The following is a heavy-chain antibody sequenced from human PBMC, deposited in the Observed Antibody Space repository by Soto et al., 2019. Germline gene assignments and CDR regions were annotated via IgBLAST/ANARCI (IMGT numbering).Heavy chain of an antibody. V-gene: IGHV3-74*01. CDR1: GFPFSIYW. D-gene: IGHD3-16*02. CDR3: AESSNERGLSY. J-gene: IGHJ4*02. CDR2: INGDGTTT. Sequence: EVQLVESGGGLVQPGGSLRLSCAASGFPFSIYWMHWVRQDPGKGLVWVSRINGDGTTTRYADSVKGRFTISRDNAKNTVYLQMNSLRAEDTAMYYCAESSNERGLSYWGRGTLVTVSS.